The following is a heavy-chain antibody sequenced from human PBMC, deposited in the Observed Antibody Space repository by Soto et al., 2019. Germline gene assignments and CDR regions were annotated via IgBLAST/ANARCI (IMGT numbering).Heavy chain of an antibody. J-gene: IGHJ5*02. D-gene: IGHD2-15*01. CDR1: GYSFTGYS. CDR3: ARVLFFDVELPLYNWFDP. Sequence: ASVKVSCKASGYSFTGYSMHWVRQAPGQGLEWMGWISAYNGNTNYAQKLQGRVTMTTDTSTSTAYMELRSLRSDDTAVYYCARVLFFDVELPLYNWFDPWGQGTLVTVSS. V-gene: IGHV1-18*04. CDR2: ISAYNGNT.